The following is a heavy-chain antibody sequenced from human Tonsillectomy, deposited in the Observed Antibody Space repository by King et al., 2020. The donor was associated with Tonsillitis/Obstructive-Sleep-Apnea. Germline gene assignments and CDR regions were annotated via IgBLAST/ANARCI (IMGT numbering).Heavy chain of an antibody. J-gene: IGHJ3*02. CDR1: GGSISRYY. CDR3: ARTENGEPWAFDI. Sequence: QLPESGPGLVKPSETLSLTCTVSGGSISRYYWTWIRQPPGKGLEWIGYIYYSGNTNYNPSLKSRLTTSLDTSKNQFSLKLSSVTAADTAVYYCARTENGEPWAFDIWGQGTMVTVSS. D-gene: IGHD1-26*01. V-gene: IGHV4-59*08. CDR2: IYYSGNT.